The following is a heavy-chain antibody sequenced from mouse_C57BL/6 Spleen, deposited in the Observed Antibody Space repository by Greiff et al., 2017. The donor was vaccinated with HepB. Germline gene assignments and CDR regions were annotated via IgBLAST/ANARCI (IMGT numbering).Heavy chain of an antibody. J-gene: IGHJ4*01. V-gene: IGHV7-3*01. CDR3: ARSGWAHY. CDR2: IRNKANGYTT. Sequence: EVKLMESGGGLVQPGGSLSLSCAASGFTFTDYYMSWVRQPPGKALEWLGFIRNKANGYTTEYSASVKGRFTISRDNSQSILYLQMNALRAEDSATYYCARSGWAHYWGQGTSVTVSS. CDR1: GFTFTDYY. D-gene: IGHD3-1*01.